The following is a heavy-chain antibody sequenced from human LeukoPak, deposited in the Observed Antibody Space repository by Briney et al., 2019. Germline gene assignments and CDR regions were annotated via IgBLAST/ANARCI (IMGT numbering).Heavy chain of an antibody. V-gene: IGHV3-23*01. CDR2: ISGSGGNT. CDR3: AKPARTDAFDI. D-gene: IGHD1-14*01. Sequence: GGALRLSCAASGFTFNNYAMNWVRQAPGKGLEWVSSISGSGGNTYYADSVKGRFTISRDNSKNPLYLQMNSLRAEDTAVYYCAKPARTDAFDIWGQGTMITVSS. CDR1: GFTFNNYA. J-gene: IGHJ3*02.